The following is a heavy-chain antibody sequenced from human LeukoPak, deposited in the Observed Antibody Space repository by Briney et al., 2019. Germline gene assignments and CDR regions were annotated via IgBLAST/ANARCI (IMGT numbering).Heavy chain of an antibody. CDR3: ARVYAGVWSPFDY. J-gene: IGHJ4*02. CDR2: ICYSGST. V-gene: IGHV4-31*03. D-gene: IGHD3-10*01. CDR1: GGSISSGGYY. Sequence: SETLSLTCTVSGGSISSGGYYWSWIRQHPGKGLEWIGYICYSGSTYYNPSLKSRVTISVDTSKNQFSLKLSSVTAADTAVYYCARVYAGVWSPFDYWGQGTLVTVSS.